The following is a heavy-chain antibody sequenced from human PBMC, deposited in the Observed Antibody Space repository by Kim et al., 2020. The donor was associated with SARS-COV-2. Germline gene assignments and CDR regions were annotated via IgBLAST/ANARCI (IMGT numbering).Heavy chain of an antibody. D-gene: IGHD6-19*01. V-gene: IGHV3-21*01. CDR2: ISSSSSYI. Sequence: GGSLRLSCAASGFTFSSYSMNWVRQAPGKGLEWVSSISSSSSYIYYADSVKGRFTISRDNAKNSLYLQMNSLRAEDTAVYYCARVPHFIAVAGTCDYWGQGTLVTVSS. J-gene: IGHJ4*02. CDR3: ARVPHFIAVAGTCDY. CDR1: GFTFSSYS.